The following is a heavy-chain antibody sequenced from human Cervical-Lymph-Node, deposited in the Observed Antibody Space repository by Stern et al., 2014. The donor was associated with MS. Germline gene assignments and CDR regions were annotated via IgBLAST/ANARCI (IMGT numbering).Heavy chain of an antibody. CDR2: ISGSKGNA. D-gene: IGHD2-21*01. CDR3: ATMGGGGVDY. J-gene: IGHJ4*02. V-gene: IGHV1-18*04. CDR1: GYTLVNYG. Sequence: QVQLVQSGAEMKRPGASVKVSCKASGYTLVNYGINWVRQAPGHGLEWMGWISGSKGNADYAQKLQGRVTMTTDTSTNTAYMELRSLRSDDTAVYYCATMGGGGVDYWGQGTLVTVSS.